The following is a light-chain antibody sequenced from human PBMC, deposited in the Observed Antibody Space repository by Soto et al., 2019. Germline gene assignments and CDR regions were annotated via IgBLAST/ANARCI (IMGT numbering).Light chain of an antibody. CDR2: SAS. V-gene: IGKV1-39*01. Sequence: DIQMSQSPSSLSASVGDRVTITCRASQSISNYLHWYQQKIGKGPKVLIYSASSIQSGVPSRFNGSGSGTDFTLTISNLQPDDFATYYCQQANSFPLTFGGGTKVDIK. CDR1: QSISNY. J-gene: IGKJ4*01. CDR3: QQANSFPLT.